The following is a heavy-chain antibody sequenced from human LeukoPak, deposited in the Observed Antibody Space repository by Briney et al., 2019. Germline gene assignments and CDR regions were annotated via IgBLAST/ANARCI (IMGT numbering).Heavy chain of an antibody. Sequence: GSLRLSCAVSGITLSNYGMSWVRQAPGKGLEWVAGISDSGGSTNYADSVKGRFTISRDNPKNTLYLQMNSLRAEDTAVYFCAKRGIVIRAVIIVGFHKEAYYFDYWGQGALVTASS. CDR3: AKRGIVIRAVIIVGFHKEAYYFDY. J-gene: IGHJ4*02. CDR2: ISDSGGST. CDR1: GITLSNYG. D-gene: IGHD3-10*01. V-gene: IGHV3-23*01.